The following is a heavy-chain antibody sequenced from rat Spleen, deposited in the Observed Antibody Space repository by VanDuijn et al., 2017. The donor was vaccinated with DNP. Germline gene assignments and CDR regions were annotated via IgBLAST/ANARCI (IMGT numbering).Heavy chain of an antibody. CDR2: ISDCGGFT. J-gene: IGHJ4*01. D-gene: IGHD1-1*01. Sequence: EVQLVETGGGLVQPGRSVELSCVAVGFTLSSYWLYWIRKVPTKGLEWVESISDCGGFTWYRDSVKRRFNISRDNAKRTLYLQMNSMRSEDTATYYCTSLSMDALGQGASVTVSS. CDR1: GFTLSSYW. CDR3: TSLSMDA. V-gene: IGHV5-25*01.